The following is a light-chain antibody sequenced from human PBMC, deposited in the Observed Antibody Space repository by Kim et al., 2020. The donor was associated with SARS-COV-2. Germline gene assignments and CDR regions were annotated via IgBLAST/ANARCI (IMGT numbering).Light chain of an antibody. CDR2: LGS. CDR3: MQALQTPYT. Sequence: DIVMTQSPLSLPVTPGEPASISCRSSQSLLHSNGYNYLDWYLQKPGQSPQLLIYLGSNRASGVPDRFSGSGSGTDFTLKNSRVEAEDVWVYFCMQALQTPYTFGRGTNLEI. CDR1: QSLLHSNGYNY. J-gene: IGKJ2*01. V-gene: IGKV2-28*01.